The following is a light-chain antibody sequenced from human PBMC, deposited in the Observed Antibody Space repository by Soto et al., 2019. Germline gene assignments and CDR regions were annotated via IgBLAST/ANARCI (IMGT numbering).Light chain of an antibody. J-gene: IGKJ4*01. CDR2: GAS. V-gene: IGKV3-15*01. Sequence: EVVMTQSPATLSVSPGERATLSCRASQPVSRNVAWYQQKPGQAPRLLLYGASTGAPGLPDRFIGSGSGTEFTLTISSLQSEDVAVYYCQQYFSTPPLTFGGGTKVEIK. CDR1: QPVSRN. CDR3: QQYFSTPPLT.